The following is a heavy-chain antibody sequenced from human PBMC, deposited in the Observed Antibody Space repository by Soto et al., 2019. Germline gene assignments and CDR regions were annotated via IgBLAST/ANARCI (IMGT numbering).Heavy chain of an antibody. CDR2: IYYSGST. CDR3: ARPEARDYVWGSSTGWFDP. J-gene: IGHJ5*02. D-gene: IGHD3-16*01. Sequence: QLQLQESGPGLVKPSETLSLTCTVSGGSISSSSYYWGWIRQPPGKGLEWIGSIYYSGSTYYNPSLNSRVTISVDTSKNQFSLKLSSVTAADTAVYYCARPEARDYVWGSSTGWFDPWGQGTLVTVSS. V-gene: IGHV4-39*01. CDR1: GGSISSSSYY.